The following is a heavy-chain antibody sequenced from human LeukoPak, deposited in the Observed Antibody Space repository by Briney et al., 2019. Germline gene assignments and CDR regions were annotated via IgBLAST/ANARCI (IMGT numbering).Heavy chain of an antibody. D-gene: IGHD2-2*02. CDR2: IYHNGDT. V-gene: IGHV4-30-4*08. J-gene: IGHJ3*02. CDR1: GGSIISGDYY. CDR3: ARAGVVPAAINRAFDI. Sequence: SQTLSLTCIVSGGSIISGDYYWSWIRQPPGKGLEWIGYIYHNGDTYYNPSLKSRVSISVDTSKNQFSLKLSSVTAADTAVYYCARAGVVPAAINRAFDIWGQGSVVTVTS.